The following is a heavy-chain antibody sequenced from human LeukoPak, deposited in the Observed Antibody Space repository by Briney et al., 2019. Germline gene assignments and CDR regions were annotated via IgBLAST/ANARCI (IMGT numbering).Heavy chain of an antibody. D-gene: IGHD5-24*01. J-gene: IGHJ6*03. CDR1: GFTLSDFY. Sequence: PGGSLRPSCAASGFTLSDFYMTWIRQAPGKGLEWVSYISDSGSMIYYADSVKGRFTISRDNAKNSLSLQMNSLRAEDTAVYYRARRRDHMDVWGKGTTVTVSS. CDR2: ISDSGSMI. V-gene: IGHV3-11*04. CDR3: ARRRDHMDV.